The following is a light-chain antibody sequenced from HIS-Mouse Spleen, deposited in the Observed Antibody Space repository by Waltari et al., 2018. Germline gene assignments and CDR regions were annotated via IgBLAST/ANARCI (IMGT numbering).Light chain of an antibody. J-gene: IGLJ2*01. CDR3: YSTDSSGNHRV. CDR2: EDS. Sequence: SYELTQPPSVSVSPGQTARITCSGDALPKKYAYWYQQKSGQAPVLVIYEDSKRPSRVRERCSGSSSGTMATLTISGAQVEDEADYYCYSTDSSGNHRVFGGGTKLTVL. CDR1: ALPKKY. V-gene: IGLV3-10*01.